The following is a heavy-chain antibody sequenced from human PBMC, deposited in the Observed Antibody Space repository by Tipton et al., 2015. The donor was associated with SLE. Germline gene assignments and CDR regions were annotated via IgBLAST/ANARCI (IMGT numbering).Heavy chain of an antibody. CDR2: IYHSGDT. V-gene: IGHV4-30-2*01. CDR1: GDSISNAGYS. CDR3: ARGGGYCSGGSCYWFDL. Sequence: TLSLTCTVSGDSISNAGYSWTWIRQPPGKGLAWLGNIYHSGDTYYNPSLKRRVSISVDRSKNQFSLKLSSVTAADTAVYYCARGGGYCSGGSCYWFDLWGQGTLVTVSS. J-gene: IGHJ5*02. D-gene: IGHD2-15*01.